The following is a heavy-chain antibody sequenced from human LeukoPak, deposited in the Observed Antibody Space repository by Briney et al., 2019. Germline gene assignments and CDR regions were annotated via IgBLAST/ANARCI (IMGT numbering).Heavy chain of an antibody. CDR2: INHSGST. V-gene: IGHV4-34*01. D-gene: IGHD5-24*01. J-gene: IGHJ2*01. CDR3: ARGSGRDGYNLGWYFDL. Sequence: SETLSLTCAVYGGSFSGYYWSWIRQPPGKGLEWIGEINHSGSTNYNPSLKSRVTISVDTSKNQFSLKLSSVTAADTAVYYCARGSGRDGYNLGWYFDLWGRGTLVTVSS. CDR1: GGSFSGYY.